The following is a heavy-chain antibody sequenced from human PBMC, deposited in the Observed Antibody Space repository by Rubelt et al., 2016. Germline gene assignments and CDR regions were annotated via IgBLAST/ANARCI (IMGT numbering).Heavy chain of an antibody. CDR2: ISANNGDT. CDR3: ARAPRATAAADY. Sequence: QVQLVQSGAEVQKPGASVKVSCKASGYTFTSYGFDWVRQAPGLGLEWMGWISANNGDTDYAQKVQGRVTLTKDKSTSTAYMELRSLRSDDTAVYDGARAPRATAAADYWGQGTLVTVSS. D-gene: IGHD1-26*01. CDR1: GYTFTSYG. V-gene: IGHV1-18*01. J-gene: IGHJ4*02.